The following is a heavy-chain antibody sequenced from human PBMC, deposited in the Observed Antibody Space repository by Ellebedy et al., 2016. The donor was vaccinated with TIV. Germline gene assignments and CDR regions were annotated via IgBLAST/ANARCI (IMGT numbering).Heavy chain of an antibody. V-gene: IGHV5-10-1*01. CDR3: ARDYYYALDV. CDR2: IEPSDSKT. J-gene: IGHJ6*02. CDR1: GYSFSTYW. Sequence: PGGSLRLSCQGSGYSFSTYWINWVRQMPGKGLEWMGRIEPSDSKTNYSPSFQGHVTISADKSINTAYLQWSSLKASDTAMYYCARDYYYALDVWGQGTSVTVSS.